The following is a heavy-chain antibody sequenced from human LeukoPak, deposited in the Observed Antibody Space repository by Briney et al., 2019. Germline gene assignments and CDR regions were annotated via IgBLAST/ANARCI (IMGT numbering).Heavy chain of an antibody. V-gene: IGHV1-69*05. CDR3: ARGAPIFGVVIISGPYYMDV. Sequence: SVKDSCKASGYTFTGYYFHWVRQAPGQGRAWMGGIVPIFSTANYAQKCQGRVTITTDESTSTAYMELSSLRSEDTAVYYCARGAPIFGVVIISGPYYMDVWGKGTTVTVSS. J-gene: IGHJ6*03. D-gene: IGHD3-3*01. CDR1: GYTFTGYY. CDR2: IVPIFSTA.